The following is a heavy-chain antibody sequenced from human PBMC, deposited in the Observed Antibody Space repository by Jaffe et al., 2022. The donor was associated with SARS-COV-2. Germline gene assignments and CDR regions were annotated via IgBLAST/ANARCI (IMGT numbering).Heavy chain of an antibody. CDR2: ISWNSGSI. CDR3: AKGPWAAAGPWYFDY. J-gene: IGHJ4*02. V-gene: IGHV3-9*01. D-gene: IGHD6-13*01. Sequence: EVQLVESGGGLVQPGRSLRLSCAASGFTFDDYAMHWVRQAPGKGLEWVSGISWNSGSIGYADSVKGRFTISRDNAKNSLYLQMNSLRAEDTALYYCAKGPWAAAGPWYFDYWGQGTLVTVSS. CDR1: GFTFDDYA.